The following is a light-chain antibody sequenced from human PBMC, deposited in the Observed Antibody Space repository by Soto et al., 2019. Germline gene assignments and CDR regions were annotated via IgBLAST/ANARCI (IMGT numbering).Light chain of an antibody. CDR2: KAS. V-gene: IGKV1-5*03. CDR3: QHYNSSPMYI. CDR1: HSISDW. J-gene: IGKJ2*01. Sequence: DIQMTQSPSTLSASVGDRVTITCRASHSISDWLAWFQQKPGKAPKLLIFKASFLEIGVPSRFSGTGSGTEFTLTISSLQPDDFATYYCQHYNSSPMYIFGQGTKWEIK.